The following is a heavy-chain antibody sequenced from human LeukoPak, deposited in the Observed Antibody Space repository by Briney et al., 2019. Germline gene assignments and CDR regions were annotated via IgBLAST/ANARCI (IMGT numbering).Heavy chain of an antibody. CDR1: GFTFSSYA. J-gene: IGHJ5*02. CDR2: ISGSGGST. V-gene: IGHV3-23*01. CDR3: AKDSSIPVVVWFDP. D-gene: IGHD2-2*01. Sequence: PGGSVRLSCAASGFTFSSYAMSWARQPPGKGLEWVSAISGSGGSTYYADSVKGRFTIPRDNSKNTLYLQMNSLRAEDTAVYYCAKDSSIPVVVWFDPWGQGTLVTVSS.